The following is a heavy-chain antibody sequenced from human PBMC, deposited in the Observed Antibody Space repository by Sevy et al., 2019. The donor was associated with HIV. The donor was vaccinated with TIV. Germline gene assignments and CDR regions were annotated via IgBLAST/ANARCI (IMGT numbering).Heavy chain of an antibody. Sequence: GGSLRLSCSASGFRLNTYAMHWVRQAPGKGLEWVSVISSTGNFESYAASVKGRFTICKDNSKNTVSLQMNSLRPEDTAMYYCARDAGYTTKFHPLHWGQGTLVTVSS. D-gene: IGHD5-12*01. J-gene: IGHJ4*02. CDR1: GFRLNTYA. CDR2: ISSTGNFE. CDR3: ARDAGYTTKFHPLH. V-gene: IGHV3-30*04.